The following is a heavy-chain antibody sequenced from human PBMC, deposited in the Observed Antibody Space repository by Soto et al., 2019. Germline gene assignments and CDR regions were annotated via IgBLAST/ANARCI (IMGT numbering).Heavy chain of an antibody. D-gene: IGHD6-13*01. J-gene: IGHJ5*01. CDR2: IDYRGWT. Sequence: QVQLQESGPGRVQPSQTLSLTCTVSGASISSGGFHWSWIRQFPGKGLEWIGYIDYRGWTFYNQSLKSRAMISRVTSKSQFSLNVTSVTAADWAVFYCARVSAAVALWFDSWGQGTLVTVSS. V-gene: IGHV4-31*03. CDR1: GASISSGGFH. CDR3: ARVSAAVALWFDS.